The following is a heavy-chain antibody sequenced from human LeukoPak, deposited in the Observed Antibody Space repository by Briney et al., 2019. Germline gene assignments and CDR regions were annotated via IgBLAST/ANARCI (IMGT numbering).Heavy chain of an antibody. D-gene: IGHD6-13*01. J-gene: IGHJ4*02. Sequence: SETLSLTCTVSGGSISSGSYYWSWIRQPAGKGLEWIGRIYTSGSTNYNPSLKSRVTISVDTSRNQFSLKLSSVTAADTAVYYCARARSLYSSSWQYYFDYWGQGTLVTVSS. V-gene: IGHV4-61*02. CDR1: GGSISSGSYY. CDR3: ARARSLYSSSWQYYFDY. CDR2: IYTSGST.